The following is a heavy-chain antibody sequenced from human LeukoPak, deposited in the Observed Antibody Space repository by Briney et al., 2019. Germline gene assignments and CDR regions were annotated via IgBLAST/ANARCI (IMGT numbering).Heavy chain of an antibody. CDR1: GYSISSGYY. D-gene: IGHD1-14*01. J-gene: IGHJ5*02. Sequence: SETLSLTCNVSGYSISSGYYWSWIRQPPGKGLEWFGSIYQSGYTFYNPSLKSRVTISVDTSKNQFSLKLNSVTAADTAVYYCAREGTARWFDPWGQGTLVIVSS. CDR3: AREGTARWFDP. CDR2: IYQSGYT. V-gene: IGHV4-38-2*02.